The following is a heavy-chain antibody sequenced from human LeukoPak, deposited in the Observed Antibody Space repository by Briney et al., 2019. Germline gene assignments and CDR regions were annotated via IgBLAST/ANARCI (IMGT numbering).Heavy chain of an antibody. CDR1: VGSISSYY. J-gene: IGHJ4*02. Sequence: PSETLSLTCTVSVGSISSYYWSWIRQPPGKGLEWIGYIYYSGSTNYNPSLKSQVTISVDTSKNQCSLKLSSVTAADTAVYYCASSYYYGSGSAFTFDYWGQGTLVTVSS. CDR2: IYYSGST. D-gene: IGHD3-10*01. V-gene: IGHV4-59*08. CDR3: ASSYYYGSGSAFTFDY.